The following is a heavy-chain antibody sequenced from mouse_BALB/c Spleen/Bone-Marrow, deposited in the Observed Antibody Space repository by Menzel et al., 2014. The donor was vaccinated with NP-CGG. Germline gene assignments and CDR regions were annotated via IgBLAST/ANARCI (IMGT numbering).Heavy chain of an antibody. CDR3: ARNYYGSSYWYFDV. D-gene: IGHD1-1*01. V-gene: IGHV2-2*02. Sequence: VKLQESGPGLVQPSQSLSTTCTVSGFSLTSYGVHWVRQSPGKGLEWLGVIWSGGSTDYNAAFISRLSISKDNSKSQVFFKMNSLQANDTAIYYCARNYYGSSYWYFDVWGAGTTVTVSS. J-gene: IGHJ1*01. CDR1: GFSLTSYG. CDR2: IWSGGST.